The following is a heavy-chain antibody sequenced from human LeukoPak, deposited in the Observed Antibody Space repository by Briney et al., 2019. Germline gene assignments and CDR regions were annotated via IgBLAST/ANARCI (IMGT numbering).Heavy chain of an antibody. V-gene: IGHV3-23*01. Sequence: GGSLRLSRAASGFTFSSYGMNWVRQAPGKGLEWVSAISGSDGSTYYADSVKGRFTISRDNSKNTLYLQMNSLRDEDTAVYFCAKDSLPGIAAAGTVYWGQGTLVTVSS. J-gene: IGHJ4*02. CDR2: ISGSDGST. D-gene: IGHD6-13*01. CDR3: AKDSLPGIAAAGTVY. CDR1: GFTFSSYG.